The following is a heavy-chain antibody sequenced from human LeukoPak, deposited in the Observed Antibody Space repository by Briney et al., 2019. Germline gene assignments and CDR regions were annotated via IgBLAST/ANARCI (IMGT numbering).Heavy chain of an antibody. Sequence: GGSLRLSCAASGFTFSRYAMRWLRQAPGKGLEWIASISSCSGGHILYVDSVKGRFTISRDNAKNSLYLEMESLTAQETTVVYCANEFPSPIYGMDVWGPGTTVTASS. J-gene: IGHJ6*02. V-gene: IGHV3-21*01. CDR2: ISSCSGGHI. D-gene: IGHD3-10*01. CDR3: ANEFPSPIYGMDV. CDR1: GFTFSRYA.